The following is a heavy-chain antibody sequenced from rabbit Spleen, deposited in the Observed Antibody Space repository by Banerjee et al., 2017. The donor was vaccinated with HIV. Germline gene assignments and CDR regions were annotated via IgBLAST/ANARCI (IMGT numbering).Heavy chain of an antibody. D-gene: IGHD6-1*01. CDR3: ARVPHNNNDYVPL. CDR1: GFSFSGGYW. Sequence: QEQLEESGGDLVKPEGSLTLTCKASGFSFSGGYWICWVRQAPGKGLEWIACIYGAGSGTTVYASWAKGRFTISKTSSTTVTLQMTSLTAADTATYFCARVPHNNNDYVPLWGPGTLVTVS. CDR2: IYGAGSGTT. V-gene: IGHV1S45*01. J-gene: IGHJ4*01.